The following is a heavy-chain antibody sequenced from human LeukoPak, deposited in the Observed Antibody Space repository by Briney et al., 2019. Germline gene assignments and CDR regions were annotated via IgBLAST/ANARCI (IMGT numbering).Heavy chain of an antibody. D-gene: IGHD1-26*01. CDR3: ARENPGRGSSTYFDY. V-gene: IGHV3-53*01. Sequence: GGSLRLSCAASGFTVSSNYMSWVRQAPGKGLEWVSVIYSGGSTYYADSVKGRFTISRDNSKNTLYLQMNSLRAEDTAVYYCARENPGRGSSTYFDYWGQGTLVTVSS. J-gene: IGHJ4*02. CDR2: IYSGGST. CDR1: GFTVSSNY.